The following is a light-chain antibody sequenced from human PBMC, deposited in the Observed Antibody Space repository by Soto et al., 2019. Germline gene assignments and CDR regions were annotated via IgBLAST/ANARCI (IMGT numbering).Light chain of an antibody. CDR1: QDIGSW. CDR2: TAS. V-gene: IGKV1D-12*01. CDR3: QQANSFPLT. J-gene: IGKJ4*01. Sequence: DIQVTQSPSSVSVSVGDRVTITCRAGQDIGSWLTWYQHKPVRAPNLLISTASSLQRGVPSRFSGSGSGTEFTLTISSLQPEDFVSYYCQQANSFPLTFGGETKVEIK.